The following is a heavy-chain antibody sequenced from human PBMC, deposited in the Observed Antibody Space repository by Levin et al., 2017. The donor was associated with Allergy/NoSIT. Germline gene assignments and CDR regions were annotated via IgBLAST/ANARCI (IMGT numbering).Heavy chain of an antibody. CDR3: ASQPGAITMVQGKGDI. Sequence: GGSLRLSCAASGFTFSSYAMHWVRQAPGKGLEWVAVISYDGSNKYYADSVKGRFTISRDNSKNTLYLQMNSLRAEDTAVYYCASQPGAITMVQGKGDIWGQGTMVTVSS. V-gene: IGHV3-30-3*01. J-gene: IGHJ3*02. CDR2: ISYDGSNK. CDR1: GFTFSSYA. D-gene: IGHD3-10*01.